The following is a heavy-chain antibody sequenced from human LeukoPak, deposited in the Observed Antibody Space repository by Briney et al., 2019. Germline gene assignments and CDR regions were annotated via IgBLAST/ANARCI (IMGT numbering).Heavy chain of an antibody. J-gene: IGHJ4*02. CDR3: ARGGGTDTGDRRDFDY. V-gene: IGHV1-2*02. CDR1: GYTFTDYY. Sequence: ASVMLSCKTSGYTFTDYYIHWVRQAPAQGLEFMGLINPNSGGTSFEQKFQGRVTLTRETYISTAYMELGSLRSDDTAVYYCARGGGTDTGDRRDFDYWGQGTLVPVSS. D-gene: IGHD3-16*01. CDR2: INPNSGGT.